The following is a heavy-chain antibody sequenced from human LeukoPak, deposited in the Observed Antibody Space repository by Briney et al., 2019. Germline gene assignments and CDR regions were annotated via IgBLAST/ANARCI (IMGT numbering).Heavy chain of an antibody. CDR2: INPDSGVT. D-gene: IGHD3-10*01. J-gene: IGHJ6*02. CDR3: ARAMVEYHYGMDV. CDR1: GYTFSDYY. V-gene: IGHV1-2*02. Sequence: ASVKVSCKASGYTFSDYYMHWVRQAPGQGLEWMGWINPDSGVTSHAQKFEGRVTMTRDTSISTVYMELSRLRSDDTAVYYCARAMVEYHYGMDVWGQGTTVTVSS.